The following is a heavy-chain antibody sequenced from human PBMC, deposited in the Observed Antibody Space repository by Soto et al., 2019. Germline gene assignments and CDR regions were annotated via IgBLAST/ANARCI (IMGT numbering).Heavy chain of an antibody. J-gene: IGHJ4*02. CDR2: ISNDERNI. D-gene: IGHD6-25*01. V-gene: IGHV3-74*01. CDR3: ASLSAPDDF. Sequence: EVLLVESGGGLVQPGGAMKLGCGASGLTLSHYWMHWVRQVPGKGLVWVAEISNDERNIRTSYADSVKGRFTVSRDDAKNTLYLQMNSLRGDDTAVYYCASLSAPDDFWGQGAQVTVSS. CDR1: GLTLSHYW.